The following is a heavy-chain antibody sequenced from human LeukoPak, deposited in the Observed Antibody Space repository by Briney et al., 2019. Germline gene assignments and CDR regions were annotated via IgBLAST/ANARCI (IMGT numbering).Heavy chain of an antibody. CDR3: ARDQDYDNVWGSFDY. V-gene: IGHV3-23*01. D-gene: IGHD3-16*01. J-gene: IGHJ4*02. CDR2: ISGSGGST. Sequence: PGGSLRLSCAASGFTFSSYAMSWVRQAPGKGLEWVSAISGSGGSTYYADSVKGRFTISRDNSKNTLYLQMNGLRAEDTAVYYCARDQDYDNVWGSFDYWGQGTLVTVSS. CDR1: GFTFSSYA.